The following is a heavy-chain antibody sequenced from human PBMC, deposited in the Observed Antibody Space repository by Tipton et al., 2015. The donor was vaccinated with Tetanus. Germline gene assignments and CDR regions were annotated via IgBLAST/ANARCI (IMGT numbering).Heavy chain of an antibody. CDR1: GDSISSGGYY. V-gene: IGHV4-31*03. Sequence: TLSLTCTVSGDSISSGGYYWSWIRQHPGKGLEWIGDIYYSGSTYYNPPLKSRVTISVDTSKNQFSLKLNSVTAADTAVYYCARDQARGARGWNYFDYWGQGTLVTVSS. J-gene: IGHJ4*02. D-gene: IGHD1-26*01. CDR3: ARDQARGARGWNYFDY. CDR2: IYYSGST.